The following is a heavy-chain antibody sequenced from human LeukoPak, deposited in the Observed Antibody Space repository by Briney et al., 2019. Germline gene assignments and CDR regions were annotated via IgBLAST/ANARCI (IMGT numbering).Heavy chain of an antibody. D-gene: IGHD2-2*02. J-gene: IGHJ4*02. CDR2: IYYSGST. CDR1: GGSISSYY. Sequence: PSETLSLTCTVSGGSISSYYWSWIRQPPGKGLEWIGYIYYSGSTNYNPSLKGRVTISVDTSKNQFSLKLNSVTAADTAVYYCARCTSTSCYNFDYWGQGALVTVSS. CDR3: ARCTSTSCYNFDY. V-gene: IGHV4-59*08.